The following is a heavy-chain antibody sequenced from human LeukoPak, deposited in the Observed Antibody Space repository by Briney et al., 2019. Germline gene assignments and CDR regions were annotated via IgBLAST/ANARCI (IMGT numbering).Heavy chain of an antibody. D-gene: IGHD4-11*01. CDR2: IYYSGST. CDR1: SGSITSGGYY. CDR3: ARAPKGMTTVRYYYYYYMDV. V-gene: IGHV4-31*03. Sequence: PSETLSLICTVSSGSITSGGYYWNWIRQHPGKGLEWIGYIYYSGSTFYNPSLKSRVTMSVDTSKNQFSLKLSSVTAADTAVYYCARAPKGMTTVRYYYYYYMDVWGKGTTVTVSS. J-gene: IGHJ6*03.